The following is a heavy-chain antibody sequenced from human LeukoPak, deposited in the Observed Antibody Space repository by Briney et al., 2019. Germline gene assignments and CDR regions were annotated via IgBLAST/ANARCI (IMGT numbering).Heavy chain of an antibody. D-gene: IGHD3-22*01. Sequence: ASVKVSCKASGYSFTGLNINWVRQATGQGLEWMGWMDPNSGNTGNAQQFRGRVTMTRDTSISTAYMELNSMRSDETAMYYCARGTNYYDSRYYFDYWGQGSLVTVSS. V-gene: IGHV1-8*01. CDR1: GYSFTGLN. CDR3: ARGTNYYDSRYYFDY. CDR2: MDPNSGNT. J-gene: IGHJ4*02.